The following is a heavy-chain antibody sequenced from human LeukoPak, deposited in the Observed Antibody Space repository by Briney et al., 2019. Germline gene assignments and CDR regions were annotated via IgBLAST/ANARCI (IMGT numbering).Heavy chain of an antibody. CDR1: GFTFSSYA. Sequence: PGGSLRLSCADSGFTFSSYAMNWVRQAPGKGLEWVSYISSSGSTIYYADSVKGRFTISRDNAKNSLYLQMNSLRAEDTAVYYCARNTNYYGSGSYLVWGKGTTVTVSA. CDR3: ARNTNYYGSGSYLV. D-gene: IGHD3-10*01. V-gene: IGHV3-48*03. CDR2: ISSSGSTI. J-gene: IGHJ6*04.